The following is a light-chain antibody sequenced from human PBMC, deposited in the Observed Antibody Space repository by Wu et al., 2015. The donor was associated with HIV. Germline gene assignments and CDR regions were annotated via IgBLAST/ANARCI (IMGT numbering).Light chain of an antibody. Sequence: EIVMTQSPATLSVSPGERATLSCRASQNVDNNVVWYQQKPGQAPRFLIYGASTRATDVPARFSGSGSGTEFTLTISSIQSEDFAVYYCQQYTNWPRTFGQGTKVELK. CDR1: QNVDNN. CDR3: QQYTNWPRT. V-gene: IGKV3-15*01. CDR2: GAS. J-gene: IGKJ1*01.